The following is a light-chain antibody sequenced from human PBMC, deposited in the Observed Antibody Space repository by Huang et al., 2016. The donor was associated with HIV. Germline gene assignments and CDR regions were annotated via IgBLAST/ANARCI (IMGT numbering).Light chain of an antibody. CDR3: QQYNAYPWT. CDR2: KAA. CDR1: QTITWW. Sequence: DIQMTQSPSTLSASIGDRVTITCQASQTITWWLAWYQQKPGKAPKVLIYKAASLESGVPSRFIGSGSGTEFTLTISSPQPDDFATYYCQQYNAYPWTFGQGTKVEI. V-gene: IGKV1-5*03. J-gene: IGKJ1*01.